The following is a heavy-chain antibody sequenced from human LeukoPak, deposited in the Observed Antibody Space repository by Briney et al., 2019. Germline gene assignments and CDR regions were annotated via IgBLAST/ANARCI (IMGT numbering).Heavy chain of an antibody. CDR1: GFTFSNSV. J-gene: IGHJ5*02. CDR2: ISSDSSGT. D-gene: IGHD1-14*01. V-gene: IGHV3-23*01. CDR3: TKGGRSTGPFAP. Sequence: GGSLRLSCAASGFTFSNSVLSWVRQAPGMGLEGVSTISSDSSGTYYADSVKGRFTISRDNSKNMLYLQMSSLKVDDTADYFCTKGGRSTGPFAPWGQGTLVTVSS.